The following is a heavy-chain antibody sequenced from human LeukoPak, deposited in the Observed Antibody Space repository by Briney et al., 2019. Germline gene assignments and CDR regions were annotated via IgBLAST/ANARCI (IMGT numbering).Heavy chain of an antibody. CDR3: ARQRAGSYFDY. V-gene: IGHV3-53*01. CDR1: GFTVSSNY. CDR2: IYSGGST. D-gene: IGHD1-26*01. Sequence: GGSLRLSCAASGFTVSSNYMSWVRQAPGKGLEWVSVIYSGGSTYYADSVKGRFTISRDNSKNTLCLQMNSLRAEDTAVYYCARQRAGSYFDYWGQGTLVTVSS. J-gene: IGHJ4*02.